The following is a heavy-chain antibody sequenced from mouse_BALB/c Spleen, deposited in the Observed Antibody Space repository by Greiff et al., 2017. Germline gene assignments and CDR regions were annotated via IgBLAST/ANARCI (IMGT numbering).Heavy chain of an antibody. CDR1: GYTFTSYY. Sequence: QVQLQQSGPELVKPGASVRISCKASGYTFTSYYIHWVKQRPGQGLEWIGWIYPGNVNTKYNEKFKGKATLTADKSSSTAYMQLSSLTSEDSAVNFCARDDGYYWFAYWGQGTLVTVSA. V-gene: IGHV1S56*01. CDR2: IYPGNVNT. D-gene: IGHD2-3*01. CDR3: ARDDGYYWFAY. J-gene: IGHJ3*01.